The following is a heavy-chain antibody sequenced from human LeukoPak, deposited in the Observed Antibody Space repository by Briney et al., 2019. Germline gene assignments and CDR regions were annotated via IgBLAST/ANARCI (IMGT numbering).Heavy chain of an antibody. CDR3: AKDWSSSSPYYFDN. D-gene: IGHD6-6*01. CDR2: IKQDGSQE. Sequence: GGSLRLSCAASRFTLSTYWMSWVRQAPGKGLEWVAHIKQDGSQEYYVDSVKGRFTISRDNSKNTLYLQMNSLRAEDTAVYYCAKDWSSSSPYYFDNWGQGTQVTVSS. V-gene: IGHV3-7*03. CDR1: RFTLSTYW. J-gene: IGHJ4*02.